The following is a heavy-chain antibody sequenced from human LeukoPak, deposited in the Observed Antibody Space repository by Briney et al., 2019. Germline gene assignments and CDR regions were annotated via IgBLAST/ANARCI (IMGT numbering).Heavy chain of an antibody. CDR1: GFTFSSYW. CDR3: ATTYDILTGYPY. J-gene: IGHJ4*02. Sequence: GGSLGLSCAASGFTFSSYWMHWVGQAPGKGLVWVSRINSDGSSISYADSVKGRFTISRDNAKNTLYLQMNSLRAEDTAVYYCATTYDILTGYPYWGQGALVTVSS. CDR2: INSDGSSI. V-gene: IGHV3-74*01. D-gene: IGHD3-9*01.